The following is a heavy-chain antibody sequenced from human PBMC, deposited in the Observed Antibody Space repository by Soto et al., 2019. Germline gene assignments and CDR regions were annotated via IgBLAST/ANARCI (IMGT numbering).Heavy chain of an antibody. CDR3: AKDMGGSGSPDYYYYGMDV. V-gene: IGHV3-9*01. CDR1: GFTFDDYA. CDR2: ISWNSGSI. Sequence: GGSLRLSCAASGFTFDDYAMHWVRQAPGKGLEWVSGISWNSGSIGYADSVKGRFTISRDNAKKSLYLQMNSLRAEDTALYYCAKDMGGSGSPDYYYYGMDVWGQGTTVTVSS. D-gene: IGHD3-10*01. J-gene: IGHJ6*02.